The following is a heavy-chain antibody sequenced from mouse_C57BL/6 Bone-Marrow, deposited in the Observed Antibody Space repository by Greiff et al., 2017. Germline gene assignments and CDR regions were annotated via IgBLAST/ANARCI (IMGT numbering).Heavy chain of an antibody. Sequence: QVQLQQPGAELVKPGASVKMSCKASGYTFTSYWITWVKQRPGQGLEWIGDIYPGSGSTNYNEKFKGKATLTVDTSSSTAYMELHSLTSEDSAVYFCARPSTVRGAMDYWGQGTSVTVSS. CDR3: ARPSTVRGAMDY. CDR2: IYPGSGST. J-gene: IGHJ4*01. D-gene: IGHD2-10*02. V-gene: IGHV1-55*01. CDR1: GYTFTSYW.